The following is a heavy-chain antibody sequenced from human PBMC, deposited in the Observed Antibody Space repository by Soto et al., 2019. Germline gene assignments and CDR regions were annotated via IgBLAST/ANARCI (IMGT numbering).Heavy chain of an antibody. D-gene: IGHD1-1*01. CDR3: VHSVQELIGTRWSGYFDY. V-gene: IGHV2-5*02. Sequence: QITLKESGPTSVKPTQILTLTCTLSRLSLSTRGVGVGWIRQPPGRALEWLAHVYWDDDKRYSPSLKSRLTINQDASKNLVVFTMTNVDPVDTGTYYCVHSVQELIGTRWSGYFDYWGQGTLVTVSS. CDR1: RLSLSTRGVG. J-gene: IGHJ4*02. CDR2: VYWDDDK.